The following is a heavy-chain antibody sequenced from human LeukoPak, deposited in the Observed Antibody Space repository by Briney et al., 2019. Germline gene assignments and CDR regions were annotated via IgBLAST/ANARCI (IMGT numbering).Heavy chain of an antibody. CDR1: GFTFTNSA. D-gene: IGHD6-19*01. Sequence: PGGSLRLSCAASGFTFTNSAMSWVRQAPGKGLEWVSEISGSGGSTYYADSVKGRFTISRDNSKNTLYLQMNSLRAEDTAVYYCAKDFNSGRYYFDYWGQGTLVTVSS. CDR3: AKDFNSGRYYFDY. V-gene: IGHV3-23*01. CDR2: ISGSGGST. J-gene: IGHJ4*02.